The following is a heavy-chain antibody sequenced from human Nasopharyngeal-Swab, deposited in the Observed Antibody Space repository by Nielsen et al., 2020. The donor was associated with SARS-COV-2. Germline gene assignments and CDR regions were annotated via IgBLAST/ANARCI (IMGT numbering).Heavy chain of an antibody. CDR1: GYTFTGYY. CDR2: INPNSGGT. J-gene: IGHJ5*02. Sequence: ASVKVSCKASGYTFTGYYMHWVRQATGQGLEWMGWINPNSGGTNYAQKFQGRVTMTRETSISTAYMELSRLRSDDTAVYYCARDRGDSGSLNWFDPWGQGTLVTVSS. D-gene: IGHD1-26*01. CDR3: ARDRGDSGSLNWFDP. V-gene: IGHV1-2*02.